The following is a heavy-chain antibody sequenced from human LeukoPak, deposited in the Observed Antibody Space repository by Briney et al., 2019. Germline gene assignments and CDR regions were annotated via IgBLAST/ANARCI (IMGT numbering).Heavy chain of an antibody. CDR2: INPSGGST. CDR3: ARDGSFYFDY. D-gene: IGHD1-1*01. J-gene: IGHJ4*02. CDR1: VYTFSSYY. V-gene: IGHV1-46*01. Sequence: ASVKVSCKASVYTFSSYYMHWVRQAPGQGLEWMGIINPSGGSTTYAQKFQGRVTMTRDTSTSTVYMELSSLRSEDTGVYYCARDGSFYFDYWGQGTLVTVSS.